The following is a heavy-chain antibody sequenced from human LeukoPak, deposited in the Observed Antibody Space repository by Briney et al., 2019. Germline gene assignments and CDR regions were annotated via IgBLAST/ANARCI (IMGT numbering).Heavy chain of an antibody. V-gene: IGHV4-39*01. CDR2: IYYSGST. CDR1: GGSISSSSYY. J-gene: IGHJ4*02. D-gene: IGHD3-3*01. Sequence: SETLSLTCTVSGGSISSSSYYWGWIRRPPGKGLEWIGSIYYSGSTYYNPSLKSRVTISVDTSKNQFSLKLSSVTAADTAVYYCARRSFYDFWSGYYTPDYYFDYWGQGTLVTVSS. CDR3: ARRSFYDFWSGYYTPDYYFDY.